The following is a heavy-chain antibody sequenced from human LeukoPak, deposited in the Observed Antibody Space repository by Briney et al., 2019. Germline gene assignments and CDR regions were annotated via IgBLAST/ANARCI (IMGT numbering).Heavy chain of an antibody. CDR1: GFTFSRSA. CDR3: ARLLDSSNNYFDY. Sequence: GGSLRLSRAASGFTFSRSAMNWVRLAPGKGLEWVSFISSSSNYMSYADSVKGRFTISRDNAKNSLYLQMNSLRAEDTAVYYCARLLDSSNNYFDYWGQGTLVTVSA. J-gene: IGHJ4*02. D-gene: IGHD6-13*01. CDR2: ISSSSNYM. V-gene: IGHV3-21*06.